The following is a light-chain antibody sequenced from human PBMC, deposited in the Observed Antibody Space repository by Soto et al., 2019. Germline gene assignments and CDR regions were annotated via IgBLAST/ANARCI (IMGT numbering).Light chain of an antibody. CDR3: QQYDNLPLFT. V-gene: IGKV1-33*01. Sequence: IPMTQSPSSLSASVGDRVTITCQARQDISNYLNWYQQKPGKAPKLLIYDASNLETGVPSRFSGSGSGTDFTFTISSLQPEDIATYYCQQYDNLPLFTFGPGTKVDIK. J-gene: IGKJ3*01. CDR2: DAS. CDR1: QDISNY.